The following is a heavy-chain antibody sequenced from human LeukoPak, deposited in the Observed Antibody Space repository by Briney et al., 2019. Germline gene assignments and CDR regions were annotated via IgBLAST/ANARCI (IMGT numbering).Heavy chain of an antibody. J-gene: IGHJ5*02. D-gene: IGHD1-1*01. V-gene: IGHV1-18*01. Sequence: EASVKVSCKASGYTFTSYGISWVRQAPGQGLEWMGWISAYNGNTNYAQKLQGRVTMTTDTSTSTAYMELRSLRSDDTAVYYCARVNGPWLVQLERHGRPSPGGWFDPWGQGTLVTVSS. CDR2: ISAYNGNT. CDR3: ARVNGPWLVQLERHGRPSPGGWFDP. CDR1: GYTFTSYG.